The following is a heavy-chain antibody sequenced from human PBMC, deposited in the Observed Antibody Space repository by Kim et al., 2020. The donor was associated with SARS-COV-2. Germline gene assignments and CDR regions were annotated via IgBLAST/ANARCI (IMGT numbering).Heavy chain of an antibody. CDR1: GGSFSGYY. CDR3: ARVLYYYGSGSRNAFDI. V-gene: IGHV4-34*01. CDR2: INHSGST. Sequence: SETLSLTCAVYGGSFSGYYWSWIRQPPGKGLEWIGEINHSGSTNYNPSLKSRVTISVDTSKNQFSLKLSSVTAADTAVYYCARVLYYYGSGSRNAFDIWGQGTMVTVSS. D-gene: IGHD3-10*01. J-gene: IGHJ3*02.